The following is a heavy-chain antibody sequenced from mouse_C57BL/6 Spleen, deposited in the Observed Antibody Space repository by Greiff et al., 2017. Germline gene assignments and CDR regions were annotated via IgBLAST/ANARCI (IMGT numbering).Heavy chain of an antibody. D-gene: IGHD4-1*01. CDR3: ELGVAY. J-gene: IGHJ3*01. CDR1: GYTFTDYY. Sequence: VQLQQSGPELVKPGASVKISCKASGYTFTDYYMNWVKQSHGKSLEWIGDINPNNGGTSYNQKFKGKATLTVDKSSSTAYMELRSLTSEDSAVYYCELGVAYWGQGTLVTVSA. V-gene: IGHV1-26*01. CDR2: INPNNGGT.